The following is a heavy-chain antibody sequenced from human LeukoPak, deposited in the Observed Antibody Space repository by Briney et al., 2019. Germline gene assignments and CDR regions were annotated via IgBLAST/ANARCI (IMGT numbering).Heavy chain of an antibody. V-gene: IGHV3-66*01. Sequence: GGSLRLSCAASGFTVSGNYMSWVRQAPGKGLEWVSLIYSGGSTYYADSVKGRFTISRDNSKNTLYLQMNSLRAEDTAVYYCARDNYYYYMDVWGKGTTVTISS. CDR2: IYSGGST. CDR1: GFTVSGNY. CDR3: ARDNYYYYMDV. J-gene: IGHJ6*03.